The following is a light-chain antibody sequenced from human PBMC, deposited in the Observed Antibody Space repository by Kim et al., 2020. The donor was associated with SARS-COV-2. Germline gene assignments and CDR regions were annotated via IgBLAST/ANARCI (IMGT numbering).Light chain of an antibody. CDR1: QGISGF. CDR2: DAS. J-gene: IGKJ3*01. Sequence: DIQLTQSPSLLSASVGDRVTITCRASQGISGFLAWYQQKPGQAPRLLIYDASTLRSGVPSRFSGSGSGTEFTLTISTLQPEDFATYYCLQLNSYPLLFTFGPGTKVDIK. V-gene: IGKV1-9*01. CDR3: LQLNSYPLLFT.